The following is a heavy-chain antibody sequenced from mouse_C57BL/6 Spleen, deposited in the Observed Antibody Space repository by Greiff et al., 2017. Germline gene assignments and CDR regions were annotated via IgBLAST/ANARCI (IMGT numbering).Heavy chain of an antibody. CDR3: AKGDNHYYGSSYEGYFDY. D-gene: IGHD1-1*01. CDR1: GFSLTSYG. V-gene: IGHV2-4*01. J-gene: IGHJ2*01. CDR2: IWSGGST. Sequence: VHLVESGPGLVQPSQSLSITCTVSGFSLTSYGVHWVRQPPGKGLEWLGVIWSGGSTDYNAAFISRLSISKDNSKSQVFFKMNSLQADDTAIYYCAKGDNHYYGSSYEGYFDYWGQGTTLTVSS.